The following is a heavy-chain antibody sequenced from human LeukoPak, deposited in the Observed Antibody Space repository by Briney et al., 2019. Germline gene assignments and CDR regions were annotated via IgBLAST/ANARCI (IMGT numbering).Heavy chain of an antibody. J-gene: IGHJ4*02. CDR3: ARDEAGGGPLDY. V-gene: IGHV4-31*11. D-gene: IGHD2-15*01. Sequence: SETLSLTCAVYGGSFSGYYWSWIRQHPGKGLEWIGYIYYSGSTYYNPSLKSRVTISADTSKNQFSLKLSSVTAADTAVYYCARDEAGGGPLDYWGQGTLVTVSS. CDR1: GGSFSGYY. CDR2: IYYSGST.